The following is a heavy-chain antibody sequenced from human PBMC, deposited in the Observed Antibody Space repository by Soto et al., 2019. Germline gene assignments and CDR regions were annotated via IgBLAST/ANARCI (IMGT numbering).Heavy chain of an antibody. CDR3: ARGEWLPRSDY. CDR1: GGSFSCYF. Sequence: SETLSLTCAVYGGSFSCYFWSWIRQPPGKGLEWIGEINHSGSTNYNPSLKGRVTISIDTSENQFSLKLTSVTAADTAVYYCARGEWLPRSDYWGQGTQVTVSS. V-gene: IGHV4-34*01. CDR2: INHSGST. J-gene: IGHJ4*02. D-gene: IGHD3-3*01.